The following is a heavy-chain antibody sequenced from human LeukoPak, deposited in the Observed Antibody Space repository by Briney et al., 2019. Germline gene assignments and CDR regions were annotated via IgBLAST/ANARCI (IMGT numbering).Heavy chain of an antibody. CDR3: AKGGSYRYYFDY. Sequence: PGGSLRLSCAASGFTFSSYAMSWVRQAPGKGLEWVSAISGSGGSTYYADSAKGRFTISRDNSKNTLYLQMNSLRAEDTAVYYCAKGGSYRYYFDYWGQGTLVTVSS. D-gene: IGHD2-15*01. CDR1: GFTFSSYA. CDR2: ISGSGGST. V-gene: IGHV3-23*01. J-gene: IGHJ4*02.